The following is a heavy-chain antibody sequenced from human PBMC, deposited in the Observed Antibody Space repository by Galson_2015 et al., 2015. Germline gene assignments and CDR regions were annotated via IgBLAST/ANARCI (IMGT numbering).Heavy chain of an antibody. D-gene: IGHD2/OR15-2a*01. V-gene: IGHV3-15*01. CDR1: GFTFSNAW. CDR3: TTDFPHCSYYGMDV. J-gene: IGHJ6*02. Sequence: SLRLSCAASGFTFSNAWMSWVRQAPGKGLEWVGRIKSKTDGGTTDYAAPVKGRFTISRDDSKNTLYLQMNSLKTEDTAVYYCTTDFPHCSYYGMDVWGQGTTVTVSS. CDR2: IKSKTDGGTT.